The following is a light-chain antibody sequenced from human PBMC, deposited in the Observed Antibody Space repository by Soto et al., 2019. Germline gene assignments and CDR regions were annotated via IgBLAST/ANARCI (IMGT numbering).Light chain of an antibody. J-gene: IGLJ3*02. CDR1: SSNIGAAYD. CDR2: GNN. Sequence: QSVLTQPPSVSGAPGQKVTISCTRSSSNIGAAYDVHWYQHLPGTAPKLLIYGNNNRPSGVPDRFSGSKSGTSASLAITGLQPEDEADYYCQSYDSSLSGWVFGGGTKLTVL. V-gene: IGLV1-40*01. CDR3: QSYDSSLSGWV.